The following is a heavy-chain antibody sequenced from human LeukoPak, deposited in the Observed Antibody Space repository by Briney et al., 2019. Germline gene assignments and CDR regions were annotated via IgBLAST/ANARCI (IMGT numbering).Heavy chain of an antibody. CDR1: GGSFSGYY. CDR3: AIRRGSGSPYDY. D-gene: IGHD3-10*01. CDR2: INHSGST. Sequence: PSETLSLTCAVYGGSFSGYYWSWIRQPPGKGLEWIGEINHSGSTNYNPSLKSRVTISVDTSKNQFSLKLSPVTAADTAVYYCAIRRGSGSPYDYWGQGTLVTVSS. V-gene: IGHV4-34*01. J-gene: IGHJ4*02.